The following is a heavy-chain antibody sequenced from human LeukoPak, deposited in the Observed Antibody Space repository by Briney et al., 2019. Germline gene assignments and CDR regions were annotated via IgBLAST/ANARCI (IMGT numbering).Heavy chain of an antibody. D-gene: IGHD6-13*01. CDR2: ISFDGANK. CDR3: ARGRDGIAAAGFDY. CDR1: GFTFSMSS. V-gene: IGHV3-30*04. Sequence: GRSLRLSCATSGFTFSMSSMHWVRLAPGKGLEWLAGISFDGANKFSGDSVKGRFSISRDNSKNTLYLQMNSLGLDDTAVYFCARGRDGIAAAGFDYWGHGTLVTVFS. J-gene: IGHJ4*01.